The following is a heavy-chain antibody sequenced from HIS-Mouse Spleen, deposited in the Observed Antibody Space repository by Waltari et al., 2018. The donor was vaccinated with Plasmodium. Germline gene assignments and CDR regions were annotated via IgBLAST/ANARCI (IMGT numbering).Heavy chain of an antibody. J-gene: IGHJ5*02. CDR2: SNPSGGST. CDR3: ARDRTDCSGGSCYWFDP. Sequence: QVQLVQSGAEVKKPGASVKVSCKASGYTFTSYYMHWVRQAPGQGLEWMGISNPSGGSTSYAQKFQGRVTMTRDTSTSTVYMELSSLRSEDTAVYYCARDRTDCSGGSCYWFDPWGQGTLVTVSS. CDR1: GYTFTSYY. D-gene: IGHD2-15*01. V-gene: IGHV1-46*01.